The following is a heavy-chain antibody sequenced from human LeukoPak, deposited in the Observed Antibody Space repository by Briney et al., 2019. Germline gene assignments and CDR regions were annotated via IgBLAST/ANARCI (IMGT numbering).Heavy chain of an antibody. CDR1: GSTFSSYG. CDR2: IWYDGSNK. Sequence: GRSLRLSCAASGSTFSSYGMNWVRQAPGKGLEWVAVIWYDGSNKYYADSVKGRFTISRDNSKNTLYLQMNSLRAEDTAVYYCAREYCSSTSCYNHYYYGMDVWGQGTTVTVSS. D-gene: IGHD2-2*02. V-gene: IGHV3-33*08. J-gene: IGHJ6*02. CDR3: AREYCSSTSCYNHYYYGMDV.